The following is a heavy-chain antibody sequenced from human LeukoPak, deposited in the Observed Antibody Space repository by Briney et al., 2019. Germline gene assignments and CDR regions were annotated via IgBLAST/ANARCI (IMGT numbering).Heavy chain of an antibody. CDR2: IYSGGST. Sequence: GGSLRLSCAASGFTVSSNYMSWVRQAPGKGLEWVSVIYSGGSTYYADSVKGRFTISRDNSKNTLYLQMNSLRAEDTAVYYCARVSDADYGDYYFDYWGQGTLVTVSS. CDR1: GFTVSSNY. CDR3: ARVSDADYGDYYFDY. D-gene: IGHD4-17*01. J-gene: IGHJ4*02. V-gene: IGHV3-53*01.